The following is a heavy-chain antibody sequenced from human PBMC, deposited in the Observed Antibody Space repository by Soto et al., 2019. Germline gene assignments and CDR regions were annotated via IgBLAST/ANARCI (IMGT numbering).Heavy chain of an antibody. CDR2: IYYSGST. Sequence: SETLSLTCTVSGGSVSSGIYYWSWIRQPPGKGLEWIGYIYYSGSTNYNPSLKSRVTISVDTSKNQFSLKLSSVTAADTAVYYCARTYDILTGYVYYFDYWGQGTLVTVSS. CDR1: GGSVSSGIYY. J-gene: IGHJ4*02. V-gene: IGHV4-61*01. CDR3: ARTYDILTGYVYYFDY. D-gene: IGHD3-9*01.